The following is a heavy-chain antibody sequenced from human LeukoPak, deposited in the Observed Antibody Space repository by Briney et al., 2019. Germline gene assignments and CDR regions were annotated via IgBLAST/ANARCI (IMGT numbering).Heavy chain of an antibody. CDR3: ARGYGRAFDI. D-gene: IGHD1-1*01. CDR1: GFTFSTYS. V-gene: IGHV3-48*04. Sequence: GGSLRLSCAASGFTFSTYSMKWVRQAPGKGLEWVSYISSSSSTIYYADSVKGRFTISRDNAKNSLYLQMNSLRAEDTAVYYCARGYGRAFDIWGQGTMVTVSS. J-gene: IGHJ3*02. CDR2: ISSSSSTI.